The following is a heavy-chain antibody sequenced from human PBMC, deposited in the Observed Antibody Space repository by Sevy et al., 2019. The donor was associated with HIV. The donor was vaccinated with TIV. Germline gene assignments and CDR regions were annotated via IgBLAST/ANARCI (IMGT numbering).Heavy chain of an antibody. Sequence: GGSLRLSCAASGLTFSSYGMHWVRQAPGKGLEWVALIWYDGSNKYYADSVKGRFTISRDNSKNTLYLQMNSLRAEDTAVYYCARDEYCSGGSCAHWFDPWGQGTLVTVSS. D-gene: IGHD2-15*01. CDR1: GLTFSSYG. J-gene: IGHJ5*02. V-gene: IGHV3-33*01. CDR3: ARDEYCSGGSCAHWFDP. CDR2: IWYDGSNK.